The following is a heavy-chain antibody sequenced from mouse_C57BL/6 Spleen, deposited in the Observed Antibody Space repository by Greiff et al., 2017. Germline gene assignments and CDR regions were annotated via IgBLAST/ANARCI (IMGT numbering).Heavy chain of an antibody. CDR1: GFSLTSYG. CDR3: AQGGYDGEWWFDV. D-gene: IGHD2-2*01. CDR2: IWRGGST. J-gene: IGHJ1*03. Sequence: VQLQQSGPGLVQPSQSLSITCTVSGFSLTSYGVHWVRQSPGKGLEWLGVIWRGGSTDYNAAFMSRLSLTKDNSKGQVFFKMNSLQADDTAIYYCAQGGYDGEWWFDVWGTGTTVTVSS. V-gene: IGHV2-5*01.